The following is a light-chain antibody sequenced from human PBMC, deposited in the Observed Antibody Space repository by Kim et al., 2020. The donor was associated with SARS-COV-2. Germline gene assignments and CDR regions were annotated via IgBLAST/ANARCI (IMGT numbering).Light chain of an antibody. Sequence: PGKTGRITWGGNNSGSKSVHWYQQKPGQAPVLVIYYDSDRPSGIPERFSGSNSGNTATLTISRVEAGDEADYYCQVWDSSSDHHWVFGGGTQLTVL. V-gene: IGLV3-21*04. CDR2: YDS. J-gene: IGLJ3*02. CDR3: QVWDSSSDHHWV. CDR1: NSGSKS.